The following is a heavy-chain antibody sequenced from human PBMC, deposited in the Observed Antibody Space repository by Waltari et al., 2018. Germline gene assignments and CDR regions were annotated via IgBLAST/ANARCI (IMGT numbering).Heavy chain of an antibody. Sequence: QVQLVESGGGVVQPGRSLRLSCAASGFTFRSYAMHWVRQAPGKGLEWVAVISYDGSNKYYADSVKGRFTISRDNSKNTLYLQMNSLRAEDTAVYYCSGGYYYYGMDVWGQGTTVTVSS. J-gene: IGHJ6*02. CDR2: ISYDGSNK. CDR1: GFTFRSYA. D-gene: IGHD2-15*01. V-gene: IGHV3-30-3*01. CDR3: SGGYYYYGMDV.